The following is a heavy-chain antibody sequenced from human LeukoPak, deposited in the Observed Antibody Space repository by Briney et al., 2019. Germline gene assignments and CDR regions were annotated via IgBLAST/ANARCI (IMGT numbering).Heavy chain of an antibody. J-gene: IGHJ4*02. CDR2: IWYDGSNK. CDR1: GFTFSSYG. V-gene: IGHV3-33*01. CDR3: ARAPLWFGEFSPLDY. Sequence: GRSLRLSCAASGFTFSSYGMHWVRQAPGKGLEWVAVIWYDGSNKYYADSVKGRFTISRDNSKNTLYLQMNSLRAEDTAVYYCARAPLWFGEFSPLDYWDQGTLVTVSS. D-gene: IGHD3-10*01.